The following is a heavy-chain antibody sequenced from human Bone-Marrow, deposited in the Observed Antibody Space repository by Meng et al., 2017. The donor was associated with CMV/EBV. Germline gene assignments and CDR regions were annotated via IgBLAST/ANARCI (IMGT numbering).Heavy chain of an antibody. CDR1: GFTFSDYY. V-gene: IGHV3-11*04. Sequence: GASLKISCAASGFTFSDYYMSWIRQAPGKGLEWVSYISSSGSTIYYADSVKGRFTISRDNAKNSLYLQMNSLRAEDTAVYYCARSVKYYYYGMDVWGQGTTVTVSS. CDR3: ARSVKYYYYGMDV. CDR2: ISSSGSTI. J-gene: IGHJ6*01.